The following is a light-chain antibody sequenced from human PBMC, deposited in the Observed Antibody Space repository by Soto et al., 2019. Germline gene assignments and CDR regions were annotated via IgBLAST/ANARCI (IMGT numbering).Light chain of an antibody. Sequence: ELVRTQSQATFSVSPGERATLSCRASQGVNSTLVWYQQKPGQAPRLLIYGASTRATGIPGRFSGSGYGTEFTLTISSLQSEDFAVYYCQQYNNWLWTFGQGTKVEIK. CDR3: QQYNNWLWT. CDR1: QGVNST. CDR2: GAS. J-gene: IGKJ1*01. V-gene: IGKV3-15*01.